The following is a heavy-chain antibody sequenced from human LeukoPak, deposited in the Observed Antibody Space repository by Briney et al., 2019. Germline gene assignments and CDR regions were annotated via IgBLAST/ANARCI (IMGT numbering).Heavy chain of an antibody. V-gene: IGHV4-61*08. D-gene: IGHD3-3*01. CDR1: GGSISSGGYY. CDR2: IYYSGST. J-gene: IGHJ6*02. CDR3: ARHVAYYDFWSGRHYYGMDV. Sequence: SETLSLTCTVSGGSISSGGYYWSWIRQHPGKGLEWIGYIYYSGSTNYNPSLKSRVTISVDTSKNQFSLKLSSVTAADTAVYYCARHVAYYDFWSGRHYYGMDVWGQGTTVTVSS.